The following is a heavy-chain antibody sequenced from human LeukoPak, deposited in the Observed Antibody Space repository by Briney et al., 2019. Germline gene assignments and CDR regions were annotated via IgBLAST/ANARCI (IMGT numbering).Heavy chain of an antibody. CDR1: GYTFTSYG. D-gene: IGHD3-3*01. CDR3: AREGGYDFWSGYYTGHYYYYYMDV. CDR2: ISAYNGNT. J-gene: IGHJ6*03. V-gene: IGHV1-18*01. Sequence: GASVKVSCKASGYTFTSYGISWVRQAPGQGLEWMGWISAYNGNTNYAQKLQGRVTMTTDTSTSTAYMELRSLRSDDTAVYYCAREGGYDFWSGYYTGHYYYYYMDVWGKGTTVTISS.